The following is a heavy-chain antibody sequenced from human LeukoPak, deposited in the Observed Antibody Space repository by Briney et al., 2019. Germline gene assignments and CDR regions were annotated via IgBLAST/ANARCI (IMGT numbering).Heavy chain of an antibody. CDR2: IVVGSGNT. CDR1: GFTFTSSA. D-gene: IGHD6-13*01. J-gene: IGHJ6*02. V-gene: IGHV1-58*02. CDR3: ATSSSWPGGMDV. Sequence: ASVKVSCKASGFTFTSSAMQWVRQARGQRLEWIGWIVVGSGNTNYAQKFQERVTITRDMSTSTAYMELSSLRSEDTAVYYCATSSSWPGGMDVWGQGTTVTVSS.